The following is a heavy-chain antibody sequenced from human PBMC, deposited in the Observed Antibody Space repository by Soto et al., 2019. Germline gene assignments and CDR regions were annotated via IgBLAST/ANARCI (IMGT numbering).Heavy chain of an antibody. D-gene: IGHD3-3*01. V-gene: IGHV3-48*03. CDR3: ATDRSAALGD. CDR2: ISSRGSTI. CDR1: GFTFSNYE. J-gene: IGHJ4*02. Sequence: EVQLVESGGGLVQPGGSLRISCTASGFTFSNYEMNWVRQAPGKGLEWVSYISSRGSTIYYADSVRGRFTISRDNAKHSLYLQMNSLRAEDTAVYYCATDRSAALGDWGQGTLVTVSS.